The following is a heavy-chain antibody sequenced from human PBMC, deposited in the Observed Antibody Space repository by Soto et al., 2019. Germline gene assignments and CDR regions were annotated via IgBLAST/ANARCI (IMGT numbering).Heavy chain of an antibody. Sequence: SETLSLTCTVSGGSSSSSIYYWGWIRHPPGKGLEWIGSIYYSGMTYYNPSLKSRVTISVDTSKNQFSLKLSSVTAADTAVYYCARRGGSFFYYYYGMDVWGQGTTVTVSS. J-gene: IGHJ6*02. CDR3: ARRGGSFFYYYYGMDV. CDR1: GGSSSSSIYY. D-gene: IGHD1-26*01. CDR2: IYYSGMT. V-gene: IGHV4-39*01.